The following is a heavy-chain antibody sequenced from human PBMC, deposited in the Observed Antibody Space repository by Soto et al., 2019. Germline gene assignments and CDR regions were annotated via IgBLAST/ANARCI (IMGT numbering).Heavy chain of an antibody. Sequence: QVQLVESGGGVVQPGRSLRLSCAASEFTFNSYAMHWVRQAPGKGLEWVALISSDGSLQYYADSVKGRFTISRDNSKDSLYLHVNSLRAEDTAVYYCAKDRPIGVAVDGPRGFGNWGQGTLVTVSS. J-gene: IGHJ4*02. V-gene: IGHV3-30*18. CDR1: EFTFNSYA. CDR3: AKDRPIGVAVDGPRGFGN. D-gene: IGHD6-19*01. CDR2: ISSDGSLQ.